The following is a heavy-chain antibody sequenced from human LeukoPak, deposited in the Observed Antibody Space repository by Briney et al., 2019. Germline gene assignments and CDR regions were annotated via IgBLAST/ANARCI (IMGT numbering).Heavy chain of an antibody. CDR1: GGSISSYY. CDR3: AREGSSWTLPGYYYGMDV. V-gene: IGHV4-4*08. J-gene: IGHJ6*02. CDR2: IDPSGST. D-gene: IGHD6-13*01. Sequence: SETLSLTCTVSGGSISSYYWSWIRQPPGKGLEWIGRIDPSGSTNYNPSLKSRVTISADTSKNQFSLKLSSVTAADTAVYYCAREGSSWTLPGYYYGMDVWGQGTTVTVSS.